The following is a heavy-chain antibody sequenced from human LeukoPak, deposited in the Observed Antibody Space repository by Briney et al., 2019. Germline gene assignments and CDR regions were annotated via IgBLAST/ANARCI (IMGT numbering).Heavy chain of an antibody. CDR3: ARVRTSSLLGYFYMDA. J-gene: IGHJ6*03. CDR2: IDHSGSA. V-gene: IGHV4-34*01. CDR1: GGSFSAYY. Sequence: SETLSLTCGVYGGSFSAYYWSWVRQPPGKGLEWIGEIDHSGSANYNSSLKPRVTLSVDTSKKTFSLRLTSVTTADTAVYFCARVRTSSLLGYFYMDAWGKGATVTVSS. D-gene: IGHD2-2*01.